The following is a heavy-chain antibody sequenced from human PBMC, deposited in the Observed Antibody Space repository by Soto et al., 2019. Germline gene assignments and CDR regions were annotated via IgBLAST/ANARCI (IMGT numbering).Heavy chain of an antibody. CDR2: VSTSGRST. J-gene: IGHJ4*02. CDR1: GFIFSEST. CDR3: VRQAHGLDGVAFDY. D-gene: IGHD2-15*01. V-gene: IGHV3-64D*06. Sequence: PGGSLRLSCSASGFIFSESTIYWVRQVPGKGLEAISAVSTSGRSTYYADSVKDRFTISRDNSKNTLFFQMGSLRPEDTAIYYCVRQAHGLDGVAFDYWGQGTQVTVSS.